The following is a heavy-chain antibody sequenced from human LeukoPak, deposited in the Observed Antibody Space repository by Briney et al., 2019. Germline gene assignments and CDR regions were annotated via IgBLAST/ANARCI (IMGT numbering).Heavy chain of an antibody. CDR2: IYYSGST. V-gene: IGHV4-59*08. CDR1: GGSISSYY. J-gene: IGHJ3*02. CDR3: ARLKQQLRAFDI. Sequence: PSETLSLTCTVSGGSISSYYWSWIRQPPGKGLEWIGYIYYSGSTNYNPSLKSRVTISVDTSKNQFSLKLSSVTAADTAVYYCARLKQQLRAFDIWGQGTMVTVSS. D-gene: IGHD6-13*01.